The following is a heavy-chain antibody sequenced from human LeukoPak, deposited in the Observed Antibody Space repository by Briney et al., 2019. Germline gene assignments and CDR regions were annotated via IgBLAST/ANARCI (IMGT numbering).Heavy chain of an antibody. CDR1: GGSFSDYY. V-gene: IGHV4-34*01. CDR3: ARVGYSYVINDWSRTGRGAYPTKYYYHMDV. Sequence: SETLSLTCAVYGGSFSDYYWGWIRQPPGKGLEWIGEIHPSGSTNYSPSLKSRVTISLDASKNQFSLKLSSVAAADTAVYFCARVGYSYVINDWSRTGRGAYPTKYYYHMDVWDKGTTVTVSS. D-gene: IGHD5-18*01. CDR2: IHPSGST. J-gene: IGHJ6*03.